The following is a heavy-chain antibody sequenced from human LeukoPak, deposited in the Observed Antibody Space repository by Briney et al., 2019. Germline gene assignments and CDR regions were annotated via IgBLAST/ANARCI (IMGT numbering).Heavy chain of an antibody. D-gene: IGHD3-10*01. V-gene: IGHV3-7*01. CDR3: ARAGYYYGSGSYYYGMDV. CDR1: GFTFSSYW. CDR2: IRQDGSEK. Sequence: GGSLRLSCAASGFTFSSYWMSWVRQAPGKGLEWVANIRQDGSEKYYVDSVKGRFTISRDNAKNSLYLQMNSLRAEDTAVYYCARAGYYYGSGSYYYGMDVWGKGTTVTVSS. J-gene: IGHJ6*04.